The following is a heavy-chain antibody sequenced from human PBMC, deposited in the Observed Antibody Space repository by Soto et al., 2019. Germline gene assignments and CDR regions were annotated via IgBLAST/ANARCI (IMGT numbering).Heavy chain of an antibody. J-gene: IGHJ4*02. CDR3: ARAGQYYDASGYAN. D-gene: IGHD3-22*01. CDR2: ISAYNGNS. CDR1: GYSFATSG. Sequence: QVKLVQSGAEVKKPGASIKVSCKASGYSFATSGMTWVRQAPGQGLEWVGWISAYNGNSNYDQNLQDRVTMTTDTSTTTAYLELRNLRSDDSAVYYCARAGQYYDASGYANLGQGTLVTVSS. V-gene: IGHV1-18*01.